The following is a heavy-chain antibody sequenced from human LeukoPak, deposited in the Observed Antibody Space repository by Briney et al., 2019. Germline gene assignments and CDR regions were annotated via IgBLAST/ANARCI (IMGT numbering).Heavy chain of an antibody. CDR3: TTNAAVGTWEIFDY. CDR2: IKSKGNGGTT. Sequence: GGSLRLSCAAPGFAFTKAWMAWVRKAQGKGLEWVGRIKSKGNGGTTDYAAPVKGRFTISRDDSKNTLYLQMNSLITEDTAVYYCTTNAAVGTWEIFDYWGRGTLVTVSS. J-gene: IGHJ4*02. V-gene: IGHV3-15*01. D-gene: IGHD1-1*01. CDR1: GFAFTKAW.